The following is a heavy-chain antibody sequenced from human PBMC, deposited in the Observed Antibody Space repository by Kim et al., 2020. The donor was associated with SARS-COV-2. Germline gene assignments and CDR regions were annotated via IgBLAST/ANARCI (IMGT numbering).Heavy chain of an antibody. V-gene: IGHV1-46*01. J-gene: IGHJ5*02. CDR3: ARPGSAAGTEGWFDP. D-gene: IGHD6-13*01. Sequence: QKFQGRVTMTRDTTTSTVYMELSSLGSEDTAVYYCARPGSAAGTEGWFDPWGQGTLVTVSS.